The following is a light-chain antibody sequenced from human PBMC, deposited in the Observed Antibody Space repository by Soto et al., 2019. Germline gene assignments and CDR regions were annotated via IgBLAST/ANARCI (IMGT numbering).Light chain of an antibody. CDR1: QGISSY. CDR2: AAS. V-gene: IGKV1-9*01. Sequence: DIQLTQSPSFLSASVGDRVTITCRASQGISSYLAWYQQKPGKAPKLLIYAASTLQSGVPSRFSGSGSGTEFTLRISSLQPEDFATYYCQQLNSYSCTFGQGTKVEIK. J-gene: IGKJ1*01. CDR3: QQLNSYSCT.